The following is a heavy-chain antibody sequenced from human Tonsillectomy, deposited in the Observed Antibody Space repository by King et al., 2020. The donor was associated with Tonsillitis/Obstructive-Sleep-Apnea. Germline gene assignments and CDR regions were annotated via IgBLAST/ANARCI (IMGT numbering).Heavy chain of an antibody. Sequence: VQLVESGGGVVQPGKSLRLSCAASGFTFSGYAMHWVRQAPGKGLEWVAVISYDGNNKYYADSVKGRFTVSRDNSKNTLYLQMNSLRSEDTAVYYCARDGAEYYDFWGGLSQGWFDSGGQGTLVTVSS. J-gene: IGHJ5*01. CDR2: ISYDGNNK. CDR3: ARDGAEYYDFWGGLSQGWFDS. V-gene: IGHV3-30*04. CDR1: GFTFSGYA. D-gene: IGHD3-3*01.